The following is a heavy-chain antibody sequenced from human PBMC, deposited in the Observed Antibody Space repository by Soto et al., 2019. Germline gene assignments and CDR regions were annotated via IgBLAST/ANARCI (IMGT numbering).Heavy chain of an antibody. V-gene: IGHV4-31*03. J-gene: IGHJ5*02. Sequence: SETLCVTGTVCGRSIRSGGYYWSLVRQHAGKGLEWSGDIYYRGSTYYNPSLKSRVTISVDTSKNQFSLKLSSVTAADTAVYYCARTYCSGGSFKDNWFDQWGQGTLVNVSS. CDR3: ARTYCSGGSFKDNWFDQ. D-gene: IGHD2-15*01. CDR1: GRSIRSGGYY. CDR2: IYYRGST.